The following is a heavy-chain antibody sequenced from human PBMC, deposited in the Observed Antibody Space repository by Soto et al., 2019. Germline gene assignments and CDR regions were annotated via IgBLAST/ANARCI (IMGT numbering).Heavy chain of an antibody. J-gene: IGHJ5*02. CDR3: ARGVSRFRTWFDP. Sequence: HLVQSGAEVKKPGASVKVSCKASGDTSTDYYVHWVRQAHGQKLECMGWINPNSGGTNFAEKFQGRVIMTGDTSISTVYMELNRLTSDDTAVYYCARGVSRFRTWFDPWGQGTVVSVSS. CDR2: INPNSGGT. V-gene: IGHV1-2*02. CDR1: GDTSTDYY.